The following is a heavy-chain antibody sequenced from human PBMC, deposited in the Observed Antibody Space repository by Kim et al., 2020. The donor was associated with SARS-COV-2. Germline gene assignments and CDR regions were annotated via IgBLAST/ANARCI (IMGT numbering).Heavy chain of an antibody. J-gene: IGHJ6*02. V-gene: IGHV3-30*03. CDR3: ARDGLWEDFYGMEV. Sequence: YAYSLKCLFTISRHNSKNTLYLQMNSLRTEDTALFYCARDGLWEDFYGMEVWGQGTTVTVSS. D-gene: IGHD1-26*01.